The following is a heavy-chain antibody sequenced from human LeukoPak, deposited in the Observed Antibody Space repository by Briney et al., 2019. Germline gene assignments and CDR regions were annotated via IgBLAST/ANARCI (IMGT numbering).Heavy chain of an antibody. D-gene: IGHD6-19*01. CDR1: GYSISNAYY. CDR2: IYYSGSI. V-gene: IGHV4-38-2*02. J-gene: IGHJ4*02. CDR3: ARDDTGYSSGWSKDFDY. Sequence: SETLSLTCSVSGYSISNAYYWGWIRQPPGKGLEWIGSIYYSGSIFYNSSLKSRVTISIDTSKNHFSLKLSSVTAADTAVYYCARDDTGYSSGWSKDFDYWGQGTLVTVSS.